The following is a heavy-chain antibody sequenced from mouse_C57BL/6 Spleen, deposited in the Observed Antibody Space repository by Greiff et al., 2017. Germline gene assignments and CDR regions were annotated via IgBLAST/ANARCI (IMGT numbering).Heavy chain of an antibody. J-gene: IGHJ3*01. CDR1: GYSITSGYY. Sequence: EVKLMESGPGLVKPSQSLSLTCSVTGYSITSGYYWNWIRQFPGNRLEWMGYISYDGSNNYNPSLKNRISITRDTSKNQFFLKLNSVTTEDTATYYCARDRGIYYDYVPFAYWGQGTLVTVSA. D-gene: IGHD2-4*01. CDR3: ARDRGIYYDYVPFAY. CDR2: ISYDGSN. V-gene: IGHV3-6*01.